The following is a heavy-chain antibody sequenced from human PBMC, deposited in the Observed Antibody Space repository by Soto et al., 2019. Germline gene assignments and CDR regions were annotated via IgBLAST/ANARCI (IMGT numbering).Heavy chain of an antibody. CDR1: GYTLTELS. V-gene: IGHV1-24*01. Sequence: ASVKVSCKVSGYTLTELSMHWVRQAPGKGLEWMGGFDPEDGETIYAQKFQGRVTMTEDTSTDTAYMELSSLRSEDTAVYYCAKDKRDIVLVPAAPRNWGQGNLVNVSS. CDR3: AKDKRDIVLVPAAPRN. CDR2: FDPEDGET. J-gene: IGHJ4*02. D-gene: IGHD2-2*01.